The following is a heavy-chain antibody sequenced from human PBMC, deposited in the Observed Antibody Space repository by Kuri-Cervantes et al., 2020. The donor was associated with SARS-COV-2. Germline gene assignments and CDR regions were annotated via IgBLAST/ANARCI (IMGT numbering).Heavy chain of an antibody. V-gene: IGHV3-30*03. CDR1: GFTCSSYG. CDR2: ISYDGSNK. CDR3: EREDLRGSGSYYNDPGAFDI. J-gene: IGHJ3*02. Sequence: GGSVRLSCAASGFTCSSYGMHWVRQAPGKGLEWVAVISYDGSNKYYADSVKGRFTISRDNSKNTLYLQMNSLRAEDTAVYYCEREDLRGSGSYYNDPGAFDIWGQGTLVTVSS. D-gene: IGHD3-10*01.